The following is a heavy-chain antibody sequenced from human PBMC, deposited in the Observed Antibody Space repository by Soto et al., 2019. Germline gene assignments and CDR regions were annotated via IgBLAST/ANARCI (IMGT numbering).Heavy chain of an antibody. CDR2: ISYDGSNK. Sequence: QVQLVESGGGVVQPGRSLRLSCAASGFTFSSYGMHWVRQAPGKGLEWVAVISYDGSNKYYADSVKGRFTISRDNSKNTLYLQMNSLRAEDTAVYYCAKGRGLFDYWGQGTLVTVSS. CDR3: AKGRGLFDY. CDR1: GFTFSSYG. V-gene: IGHV3-30*18. D-gene: IGHD3-10*01. J-gene: IGHJ4*02.